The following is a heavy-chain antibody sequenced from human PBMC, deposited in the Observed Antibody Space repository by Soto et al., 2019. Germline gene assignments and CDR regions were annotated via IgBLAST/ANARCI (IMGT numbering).Heavy chain of an antibody. J-gene: IGHJ4*02. V-gene: IGHV1-2*02. CDR1: GYTFTGYY. CDR3: ARGISYYYDSSGYYYWNY. D-gene: IGHD3-22*01. Sequence: ASVKVSCKASGYTFTGYYMHWVRQAPGQGLEWMGWINPNSGGTNYAQKFQGRVTMTRDTSISTAYMELSRLRSGDTAVYYCARGISYYYDSSGYYYWNYWGQGTLVTVSS. CDR2: INPNSGGT.